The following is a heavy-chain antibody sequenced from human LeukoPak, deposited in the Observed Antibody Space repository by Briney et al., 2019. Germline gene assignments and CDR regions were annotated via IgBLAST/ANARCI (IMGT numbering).Heavy chain of an antibody. Sequence: ASVKVSCKTSGYSFTTYHINWVRQASGQGLEWLGWMNPYTGDRGYAQRFQGRLSITSDTSISTAHMELGSLKSDDTAVYFCARTTSLTASGYDCWGQGTLVTVSS. CDR2: MNPYTGDR. D-gene: IGHD2-21*02. CDR1: GYSFTTYH. J-gene: IGHJ4*02. V-gene: IGHV1-8*03. CDR3: ARTTSLTASGYDC.